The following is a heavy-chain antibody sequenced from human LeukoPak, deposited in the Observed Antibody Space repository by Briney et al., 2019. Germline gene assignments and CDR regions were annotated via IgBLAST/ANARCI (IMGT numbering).Heavy chain of an antibody. V-gene: IGHV4-34*01. Sequence: SETLSLTCAVYGGSFSGYYWSWIRQPPGKGLEWIGEINHSGSTNYNPSLKSRVTISVDTSKNQFSLKLSSVTAADTAVYYCARGNRYYYDSSDFRYWGQGTLVTVSS. J-gene: IGHJ4*02. CDR1: GGSFSGYY. CDR2: INHSGST. D-gene: IGHD3-22*01. CDR3: ARGNRYYYDSSDFRY.